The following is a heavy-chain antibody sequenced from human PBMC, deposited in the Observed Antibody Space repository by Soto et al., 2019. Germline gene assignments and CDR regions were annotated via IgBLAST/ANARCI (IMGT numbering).Heavy chain of an antibody. CDR2: INHSGST. CDR3: ARGRGLNWNYGARWFDP. CDR1: GGSFSGYY. J-gene: IGHJ5*02. Sequence: SETLSLTCAVYGGSFSGYYWSWIRQPPGKGLEWIGEINHSGSTNYNPSLKSRVTISVDTSKNQFSLKLSSVTAADTAVYYCARGRGLNWNYGARWFDPWGQGTLVTVSS. V-gene: IGHV4-34*01. D-gene: IGHD1-7*01.